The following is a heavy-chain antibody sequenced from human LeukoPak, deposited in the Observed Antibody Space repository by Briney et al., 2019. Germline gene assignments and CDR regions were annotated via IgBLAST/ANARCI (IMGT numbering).Heavy chain of an antibody. CDR2: ISGSGGST. Sequence: GGSLRLSCAASGFTFSSYAVSWVRQAPGKGLEWVSAISGSGGSTYYADSVKGRFTISRDNSKNTLYLQMNSLRAEDTAVYYCAKFDFWSGYYPEYWGQGTLVTVSS. CDR3: AKFDFWSGYYPEY. J-gene: IGHJ4*02. V-gene: IGHV3-23*01. D-gene: IGHD3-3*01. CDR1: GFTFSSYA.